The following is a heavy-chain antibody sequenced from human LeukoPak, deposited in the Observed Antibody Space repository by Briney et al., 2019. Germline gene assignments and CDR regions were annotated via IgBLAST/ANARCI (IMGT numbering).Heavy chain of an antibody. CDR1: EYTFNAYY. J-gene: IGHJ4*02. V-gene: IGHV1-2*02. CDR3: ARDLGVITSD. CDR2: INPNSGDT. Sequence: EASVKVSCKASEYTFNAYYIHWVRQAPGQGLEWMGWINPNSGDTNYVQNFQGRVTITRDTSISIAYMELSRLRSDDTAVYYCARDLGVITSDWGQGTLVTVSS. D-gene: IGHD3-22*01.